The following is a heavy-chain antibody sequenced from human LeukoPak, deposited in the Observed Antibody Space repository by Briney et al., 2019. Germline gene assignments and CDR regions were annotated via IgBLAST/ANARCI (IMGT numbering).Heavy chain of an antibody. CDR1: GYTFNTYG. V-gene: IGHV1-18*01. J-gene: IGHJ5*02. Sequence: ASVKVSRKTSGYTFNTYGIAWVRQAPGQGVQWMGCISDYNGNTNYAQKLRGRVTITTDTSTSTGYMELRSLRSDDTAVYYCAREGLQDNWFDPWGQGTLVTVSS. CDR2: ISDYNGNT. D-gene: IGHD4-11*01. CDR3: AREGLQDNWFDP.